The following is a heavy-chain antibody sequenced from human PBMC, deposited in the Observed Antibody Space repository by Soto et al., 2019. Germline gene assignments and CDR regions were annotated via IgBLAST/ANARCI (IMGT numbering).Heavy chain of an antibody. J-gene: IGHJ5*02. V-gene: IGHV3-21*01. CDR2: ISSSSSYI. Sequence: PGGSLRLSCAASGFTFSSYSMNWVRQAPGKGLEWVSSISSSSSYICYADSVKGRFTISRDNAKNSLYLQMNSLRAEDTAVYYCARDGLNEDIVVVVAANWFDPWGQGTLVTVSS. CDR3: ARDGLNEDIVVVVAANWFDP. D-gene: IGHD2-15*01. CDR1: GFTFSSYS.